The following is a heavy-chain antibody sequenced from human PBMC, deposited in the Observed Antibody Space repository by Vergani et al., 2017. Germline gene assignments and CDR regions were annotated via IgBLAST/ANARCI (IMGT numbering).Heavy chain of an antibody. CDR1: GFSLSNARMG. V-gene: IGHV2-26*01. D-gene: IGHD5-24*01. CDR3: ARRRDGYNLAFDY. CDR2: IFSNDEK. J-gene: IGHJ4*02. Sequence: QVTLKESGPVLVKTTETLTLTCTVSGFSLSNARMGVSWIRQPPGKALEWLAHIFSNDEKSYSTSLKSRLTISKDTSKSQVVLTMTNMDPVDTATYYCARRRDGYNLAFDYWGQGTLVTVSS.